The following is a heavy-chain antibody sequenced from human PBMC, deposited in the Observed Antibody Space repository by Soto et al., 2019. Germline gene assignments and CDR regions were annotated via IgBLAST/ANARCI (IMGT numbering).Heavy chain of an antibody. CDR1: GFTFSSYA. D-gene: IGHD6-19*01. J-gene: IGHJ6*03. Sequence: GGSLRLSCAASGFTFSSYAMSWVRQAPGKGLEWVSAISGSGGSIYYADSVKGRFTISRDNSKNTLYLQMNSLRAEDTAVYYCAKDVTKWLGHYYYYYYMDVWGKGTTVTVSS. CDR2: ISGSGGSI. CDR3: AKDVTKWLGHYYYYYYMDV. V-gene: IGHV3-23*01.